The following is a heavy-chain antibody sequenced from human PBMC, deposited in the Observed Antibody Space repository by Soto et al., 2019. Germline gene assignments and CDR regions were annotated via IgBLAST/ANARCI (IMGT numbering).Heavy chain of an antibody. D-gene: IGHD3-3*01. CDR2: IKQDGSEK. V-gene: IGHV3-7*01. CDR1: GFTFSSYW. J-gene: IGHJ3*02. CDR3: ASDVDRIFGVPEGAFDI. Sequence: GGSLRLSCAASGFTFSSYWMRWVRQAPGKGLEWVANIKQDGSEKYYVDSVKGRFTISRDNAKNSLYLQMNSLRAEDTAVYYCASDVDRIFGVPEGAFDIWGQGTMVPVSS.